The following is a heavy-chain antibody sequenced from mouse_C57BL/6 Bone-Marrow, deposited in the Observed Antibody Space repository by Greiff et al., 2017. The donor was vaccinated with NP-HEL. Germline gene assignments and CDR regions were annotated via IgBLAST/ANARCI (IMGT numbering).Heavy chain of an antibody. CDR3: ARWAGTDFDY. J-gene: IGHJ2*01. D-gene: IGHD1-1*01. CDR2: IYPGSGNT. CDR1: GYTFTDYY. V-gene: IGHV1-76*01. Sequence: QVQLKQSGAELVRPGASVKLSCKASGYTFTDYYINWVKQRPGQGLEWIARIYPGSGNTYYNEKFKGKATLTAEKSSSTAYMQLSSLTSEDSAVYFCARWAGTDFDYWGQGTTLTVSS.